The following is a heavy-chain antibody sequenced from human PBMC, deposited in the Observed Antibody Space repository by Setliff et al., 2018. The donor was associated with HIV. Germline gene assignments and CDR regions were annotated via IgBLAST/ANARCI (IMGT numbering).Heavy chain of an antibody. CDR2: IYHSGST. CDR3: ARMYSGYDWSPAGARTRYFDY. D-gene: IGHD5-12*01. CDR1: GYSISSGYY. J-gene: IGHJ4*02. V-gene: IGHV4-38-2*01. Sequence: PSETLSLTCAVSGYSISSGYYWGWIRQPPGKGLEWIGRIYHSGSTYYNPSLKSRVTISVDTSKNQFSLKLSSVTAADTAVYYCARMYSGYDWSPAGARTRYFDYCGQGTLVTVSS.